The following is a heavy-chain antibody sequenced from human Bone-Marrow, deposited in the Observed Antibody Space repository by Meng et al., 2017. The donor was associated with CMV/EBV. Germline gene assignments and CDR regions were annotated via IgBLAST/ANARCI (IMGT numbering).Heavy chain of an antibody. CDR1: GGSISSYY. V-gene: IGHV4-59*01. J-gene: IGHJ4*02. D-gene: IGHD3-22*01. CDR2: IYYSGST. Sequence: SETLSLTCTVSGGSISSYYWSWIRQPPGKGLEWIGYIYYSGSTNYNPSLKSRVTISVDTSKNQFSLKLSSVTAADTAVYYCARAAYYYDSSGPYYFEYWGQGTLVTVSS. CDR3: ARAAYYYDSSGPYYFEY.